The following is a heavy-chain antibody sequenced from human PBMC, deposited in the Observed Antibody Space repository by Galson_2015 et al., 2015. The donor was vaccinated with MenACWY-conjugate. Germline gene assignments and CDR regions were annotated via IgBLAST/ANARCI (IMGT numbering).Heavy chain of an antibody. CDR1: GCTFGSYW. CDR3: AKRDGSWPDTFDF. CDR2: IYPGDSDT. V-gene: IGHV5-51*01. J-gene: IGHJ3*01. Sequence: QSGAEVKNPGESLKISCKGSGCTFGSYWIGWVRERPGKGLKWMGIIYPGDSDTTYSPSFQGQVTISVDKSINTAYLQWSSLKASDTAMYYCAKRDGSWPDTFDFWGQGTMVTVSS. D-gene: IGHD6-13*01.